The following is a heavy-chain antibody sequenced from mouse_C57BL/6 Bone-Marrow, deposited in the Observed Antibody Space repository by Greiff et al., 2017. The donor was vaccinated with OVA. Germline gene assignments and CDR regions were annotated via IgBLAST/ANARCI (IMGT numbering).Heavy chain of an antibody. CDR1: GFTFSDYY. CDR2: ISNGGGST. D-gene: IGHD2-4*01. Sequence: VQLKESGGGLVQPGGSLKLSCAASGFTFSDYYMYWVRQTPEKRLEWVAYISNGGGSTYYPDTVKGRFTISRDNAKNTLYLQMSRLKSEDTAMYYCARHYDYDGVFDYWGQGTTLTVSS. CDR3: ARHYDYDGVFDY. V-gene: IGHV5-12*01. J-gene: IGHJ2*01.